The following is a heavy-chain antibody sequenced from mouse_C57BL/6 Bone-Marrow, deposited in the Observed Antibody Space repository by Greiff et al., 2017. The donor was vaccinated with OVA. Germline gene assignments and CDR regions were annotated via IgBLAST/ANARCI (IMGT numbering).Heavy chain of an antibody. J-gene: IGHJ3*01. Sequence: QVTLKVSGPGILQPSPTLSLSCSFSVFSLSTFGMGVSWIRQPSGQGLEWLAHIYWDEDKHYKPSLKSRLTISKDTSNNQVFLKITTVDTADTATYYSARRAWFAYWGQGTLVTVSA. CDR3: ARRAWFAY. CDR2: IYWDEDK. CDR1: VFSLSTFGMG. V-gene: IGHV8-9*01.